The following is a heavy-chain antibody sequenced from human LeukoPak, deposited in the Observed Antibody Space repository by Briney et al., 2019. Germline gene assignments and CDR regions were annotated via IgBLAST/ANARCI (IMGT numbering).Heavy chain of an antibody. CDR1: GFTFSSYS. CDR2: ISSSSSYI. D-gene: IGHD6-6*01. V-gene: IGHV3-21*01. CDR3: ARGRQLAGPAP. Sequence: GGSLRLSCAASGFTFSSYSMNWVRQAPGKGLEWVSSISSSSSYIYYADSVKGRVTISRDNAKNSLYLQMNSLRAEDTAVYYCARGRQLAGPAPWGQGTLVTVSS. J-gene: IGHJ5*02.